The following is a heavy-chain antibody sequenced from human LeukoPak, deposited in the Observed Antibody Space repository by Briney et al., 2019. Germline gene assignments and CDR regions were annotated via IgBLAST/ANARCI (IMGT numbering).Heavy chain of an antibody. V-gene: IGHV3-7*01. CDR1: GFTFSSYW. J-gene: IGHJ3*02. Sequence: QPGGSLRLSCAASGFTFSSYWMSWVRQAPGKGLEWVANIKQDGSEKYYVDSEKGRFTISRDNAKNSLYLQMNSLRAEDTAVYYCARDREARGTWESAFDIWGQGTMVTVSS. CDR3: ARDREARGTWESAFDI. D-gene: IGHD1-26*01. CDR2: IKQDGSEK.